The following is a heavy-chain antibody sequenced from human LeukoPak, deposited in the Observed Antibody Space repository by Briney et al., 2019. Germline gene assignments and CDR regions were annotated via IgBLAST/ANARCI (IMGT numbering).Heavy chain of an antibody. CDR1: GFTFTSYW. V-gene: IGHV3-74*01. CDR2: VNSDGSST. J-gene: IGHJ4*02. CDR3: ARSWDIVVVPAAMSFDY. Sequence: GGSLRLSCAASGFTFTSYWKHWVRQAPGKGLVWVSRVNSDGSSTTYADSVKGRFTISRDNAKNSLYLQMNSLRAEDTAVYYCARSWDIVVVPAAMSFDYWGQGTLVTVSS. D-gene: IGHD2-2*01.